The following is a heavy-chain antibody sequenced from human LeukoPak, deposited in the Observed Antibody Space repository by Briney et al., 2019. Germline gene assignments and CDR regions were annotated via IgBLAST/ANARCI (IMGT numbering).Heavy chain of an antibody. Sequence: GRSLRLSCAASGFTFDDYAMHWVRQAPGKGLEWVSGISWNSGSIGYAGSVKGRFTISRDNAKNSLYLQMNSLRAEDTAVYYCARSPQEEFLEWLFVYYYYGMDVWGQGTTVTVSS. CDR3: ARSPQEEFLEWLFVYYYYGMDV. CDR2: ISWNSGSI. CDR1: GFTFDDYA. J-gene: IGHJ6*02. V-gene: IGHV3-9*01. D-gene: IGHD3-3*01.